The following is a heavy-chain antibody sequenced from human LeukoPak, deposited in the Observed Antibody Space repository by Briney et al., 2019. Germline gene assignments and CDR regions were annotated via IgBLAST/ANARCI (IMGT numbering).Heavy chain of an antibody. V-gene: IGHV3-30*02. CDR1: GFTFSNYG. J-gene: IGHJ6*03. D-gene: IGHD2-15*01. CDR3: AKDPCSGGSCYSWYYYYYMDV. Sequence: PGGSLRLSCTASGFTFSNYGMHWVRQAPGKGLEWVAFIQYDGNYEYYADSVKGRFTISRDKSKNVLYLQMNGLIPEDTAVYYCAKDPCSGGSCYSWYYYYYMDVWGKGTTVTVSS. CDR2: IQYDGNYE.